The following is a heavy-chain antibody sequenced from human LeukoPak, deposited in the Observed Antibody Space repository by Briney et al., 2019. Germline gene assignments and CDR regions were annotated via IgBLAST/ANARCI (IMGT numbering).Heavy chain of an antibody. J-gene: IGHJ4*02. V-gene: IGHV1-18*04. CDR3: ARDVDYYDSSGYHLFDY. CDR1: GYTFTSYY. CDR2: ISAYNGNT. Sequence: ASVKVSCKASGYTFTSYYIHWVRQAPGQGPAWMGWISAYNGNTNYAQKLQGRVTMTTDTSTSTAYMELRSLRSDDTAVYYCARDVDYYDSSGYHLFDYWGQGTLVTVSS. D-gene: IGHD3-22*01.